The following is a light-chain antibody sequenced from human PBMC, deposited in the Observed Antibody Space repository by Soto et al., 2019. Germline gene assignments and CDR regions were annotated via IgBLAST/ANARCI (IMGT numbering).Light chain of an antibody. CDR3: LLSYGDVWV. Sequence: QAVVTQEPSLTVSPGGTVTLTRASSTGAVTSNFYPNWFQQKPGQAPRPLISRTSDRHSWTPARFSGSLIGDKAALTLSGVQPEDEAEYYCLLSYGDVWVFGGGTQLTVL. V-gene: IGLV7-43*01. CDR1: TGAVTSNFY. J-gene: IGLJ3*02. CDR2: RTS.